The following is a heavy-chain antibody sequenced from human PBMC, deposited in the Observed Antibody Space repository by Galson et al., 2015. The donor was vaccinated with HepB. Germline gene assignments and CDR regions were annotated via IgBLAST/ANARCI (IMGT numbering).Heavy chain of an antibody. Sequence: SVKVSCKASGYTFTSYYMHWVRQAPGQGLEWMGIINPSGGSTSYAQKFQGRVTMTRDTSTSTVYMELSSLRSEDTAVYYCASSTLGGRSSGWYLATADYWGQGTLVTVSS. D-gene: IGHD6-19*01. CDR1: GYTFTSYY. CDR3: ASSTLGGRSSGWYLATADY. V-gene: IGHV1-46*01. J-gene: IGHJ4*02. CDR2: INPSGGST.